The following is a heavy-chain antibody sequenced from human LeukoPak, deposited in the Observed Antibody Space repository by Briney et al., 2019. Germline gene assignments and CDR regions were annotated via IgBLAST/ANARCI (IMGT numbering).Heavy chain of an antibody. CDR2: IITNTGNP. CDR1: GYTFTSYT. D-gene: IGHD3-16*02. V-gene: IGHV7-4-1*02. Sequence: ASVKVSCKASGYTFTSYTINWVRQAPGQGLEWMGWIITNTGNPTYAQGFTGRFVFSLDTSVNTAYLQIRSLKAEDSAVYYCARGDDYIWGSYRHFLDYWGQGTLVTVSS. CDR3: ARGDDYIWGSYRHFLDY. J-gene: IGHJ4*02.